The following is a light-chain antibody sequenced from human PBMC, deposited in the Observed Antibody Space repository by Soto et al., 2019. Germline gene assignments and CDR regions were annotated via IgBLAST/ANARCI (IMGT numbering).Light chain of an antibody. V-gene: IGKV3-15*01. CDR3: QQYKNWPRT. J-gene: IGKJ1*01. Sequence: EIVMTQSPATLSVSPGERATLSCRASQSVSSNLAWHQQKPGQAPRLLIYGASTRATGIPARFSGSGSGTEFTLTISSLQSEDFAVYYCQQYKNWPRTFGQGTKVELK. CDR1: QSVSSN. CDR2: GAS.